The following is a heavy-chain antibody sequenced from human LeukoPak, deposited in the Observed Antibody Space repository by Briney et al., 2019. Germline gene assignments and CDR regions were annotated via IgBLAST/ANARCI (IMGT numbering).Heavy chain of an antibody. Sequence: GGSLRLSCAASGFTFSSYTMSWVRQAPGKGLEWVSAISHTSEYTYHADSVKGRFTISRDNSKNTLYLQMNSLRAEDTAVYYCARDLSGYDSSGYYPYWGQGTLVTVSS. CDR2: ISHTSEYT. CDR1: GFTFSSYT. D-gene: IGHD3-22*01. J-gene: IGHJ4*01. CDR3: ARDLSGYDSSGYYPY. V-gene: IGHV3-23*01.